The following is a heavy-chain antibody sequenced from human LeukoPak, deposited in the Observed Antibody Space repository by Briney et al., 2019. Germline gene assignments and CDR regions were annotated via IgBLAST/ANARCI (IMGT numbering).Heavy chain of an antibody. CDR2: INHSGST. CDR1: GGSFRGYY. Sequence: ESSETLSLTCAVYGGSFRGYYWSWIRQPPGKGLEWIGEINHSGSTNYNPSLKSRVTISVDTSKNQFSLKLSSVTAADTAVYYCALSAAGTGTTDYWGQGTLVTVSS. J-gene: IGHJ4*02. D-gene: IGHD1-7*01. CDR3: ALSAAGTGTTDY. V-gene: IGHV4-34*01.